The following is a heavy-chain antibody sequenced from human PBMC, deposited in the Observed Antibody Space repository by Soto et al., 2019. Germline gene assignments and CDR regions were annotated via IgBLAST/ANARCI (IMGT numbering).Heavy chain of an antibody. J-gene: IGHJ6*02. Sequence: QVQLVESGGGVVQPGRSLRLSCAASGFTFSSYGTHWVRQAPGKGLEWVAVISYDGSNKYYADSVKGRFTISRDNSKNTLYLQMNSLRAEDTAVYYCAKDPGGKAARSYYYYYYGMDVWGQGTTVTVSS. CDR1: GFTFSSYG. D-gene: IGHD6-6*01. CDR2: ISYDGSNK. CDR3: AKDPGGKAARSYYYYYYGMDV. V-gene: IGHV3-30*18.